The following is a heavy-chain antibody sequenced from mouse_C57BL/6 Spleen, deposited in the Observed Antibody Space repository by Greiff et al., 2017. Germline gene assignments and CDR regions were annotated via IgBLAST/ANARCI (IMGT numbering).Heavy chain of an antibody. V-gene: IGHV1-15*01. CDR3: TRTLLRKGYAMDY. CDR1: GYTFTDYE. J-gene: IGHJ4*01. Sequence: VQLQQSGAELVRPGASVTLSCKASGYTFTDYEMHWVKQTPVHGLEWIGAIDPETGGTAYNQKFKGKAILTADKSSSTAYMELRSLTSEDSAVYYCTRTLLRKGYAMDYWGQGTSVTVSS. CDR2: IDPETGGT. D-gene: IGHD1-2*01.